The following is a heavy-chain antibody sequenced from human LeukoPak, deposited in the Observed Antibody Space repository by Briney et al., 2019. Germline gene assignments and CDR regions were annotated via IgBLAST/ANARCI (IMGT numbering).Heavy chain of an antibody. Sequence: TSETLSLTCTVSGVFIRTYYWSWIRQPPGKGLEWIGYIYYSGSSNYNPSLKSRVTISVDTSKNQFSLRLDSVTAADTAVYYCARGTGPRYGGRPDFWGQGILVTVSS. V-gene: IGHV4-59*08. CDR3: ARGTGPRYGGRPDF. CDR2: IYYSGSS. J-gene: IGHJ4*02. CDR1: GVFIRTYY. D-gene: IGHD4-23*01.